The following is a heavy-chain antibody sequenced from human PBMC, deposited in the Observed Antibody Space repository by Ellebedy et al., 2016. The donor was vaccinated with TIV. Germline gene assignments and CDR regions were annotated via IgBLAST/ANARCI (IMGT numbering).Heavy chain of an antibody. D-gene: IGHD2-21*01. CDR1: GFAFSDYY. CDR2: ISYGGITI. Sequence: GESLKISCAASGFAFSDYYMSWIRQAPGKGLEWIAHISYGGITIYYADSGKGRFTISRDDAKNSLYLQMNVLRADDTAVYYCARKGVRNVWSPFDPWGQGALVTVSS. V-gene: IGHV3-11*01. CDR3: ARKGVRNVWSPFDP. J-gene: IGHJ5*02.